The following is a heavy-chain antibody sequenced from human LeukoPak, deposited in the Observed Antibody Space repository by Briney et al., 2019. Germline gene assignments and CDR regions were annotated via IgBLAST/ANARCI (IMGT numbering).Heavy chain of an antibody. CDR1: GASISSYY. J-gene: IGHJ4*02. D-gene: IGHD6-13*01. V-gene: IGHV4-59*01. CDR2: FYHSGGT. CDR3: ARGASSSWYSLWKF. Sequence: PSETLSLTCNVSGASISSYYWSWIRQPPGEGLERIGYFYHSGGTNYNPSLKSRATISIDTSKNEVSLKLRSVTAADTAVYYCARGASSSWYSLWKFWGQGTLVTVSS.